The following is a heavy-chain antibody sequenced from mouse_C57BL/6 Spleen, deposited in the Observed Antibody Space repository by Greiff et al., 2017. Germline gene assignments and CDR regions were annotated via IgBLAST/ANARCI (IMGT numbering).Heavy chain of an antibody. D-gene: IGHD2-4*01. CDR3: AGVGDYGYYAMDY. CDR1: GYTFTDYN. J-gene: IGHJ4*01. CDR2: INPNNGGT. Sequence: VQLKQSGPELVKPGASVKMSCKASGYTFTDYNMHWVKQSHGKSLEWIGYINPNNGGTSYNQKFKGKATLTVNKSSSTAYMELRSLTSEDSAVYYCAGVGDYGYYAMDYWGQGTSVTVSS. V-gene: IGHV1-22*01.